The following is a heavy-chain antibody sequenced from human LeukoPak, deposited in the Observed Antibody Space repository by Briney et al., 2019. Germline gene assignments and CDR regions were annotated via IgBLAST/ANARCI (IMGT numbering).Heavy chain of an antibody. D-gene: IGHD3-22*01. CDR2: INPNSGGT. V-gene: IGHV1-2*02. CDR3: ARDSYYYDSSGLN. Sequence: VKVSCKASGYTFTSYGISWVRQAPGQGLEWMGWINPNSGGTNYAQKFQGRVTMTRDTSISTAYMELSRLRSDDTAVYYCARDSYYYDSSGLNWGQGTLVTVSS. CDR1: GYTFTSYG. J-gene: IGHJ4*02.